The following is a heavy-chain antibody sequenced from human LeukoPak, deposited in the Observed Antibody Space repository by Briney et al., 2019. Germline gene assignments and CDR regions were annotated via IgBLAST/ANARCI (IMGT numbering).Heavy chain of an antibody. J-gene: IGHJ4*02. Sequence: SETLSLTCTVSGGSISSSSYYWGWIRQPPGKGLEWIGSIYYSGSTYYNPSLKSRVTISVDTSKNQFSLKLSSVTAADTAVYYCAREIVDTAILDYWGQGTLVTVSS. CDR2: IYYSGST. V-gene: IGHV4-39*07. CDR3: AREIVDTAILDY. D-gene: IGHD5-18*01. CDR1: GGSISSSSYY.